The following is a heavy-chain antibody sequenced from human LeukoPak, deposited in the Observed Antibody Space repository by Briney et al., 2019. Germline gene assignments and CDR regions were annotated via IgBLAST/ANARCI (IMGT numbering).Heavy chain of an antibody. Sequence: YDGNTKYYVDSLKGRFTISRDNSKNTLYLQMDSLRAEDTAVYYCARHSSRWYDGGINWFDPWGQGTLVTVSS. CDR3: ARHSSRWYDGGINWFDP. V-gene: IGHV3-30*03. CDR2: YDGNTK. D-gene: IGHD6-19*01. J-gene: IGHJ5*02.